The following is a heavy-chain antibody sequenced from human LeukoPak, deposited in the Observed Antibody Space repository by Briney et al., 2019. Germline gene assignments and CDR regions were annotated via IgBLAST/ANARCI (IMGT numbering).Heavy chain of an antibody. V-gene: IGHV3-21*05. CDR1: GFTFSSYS. J-gene: IGHJ4*02. CDR3: ARVIPRAEGKPGPFDY. CDR2: ISSSSSYI. Sequence: NPGGSLRLSCAASGFTFSSYSMNWVRQAPGKGLEWVSYISSSSSYIYYADSVKGRFTISRDNAKNSLYLQMNSLRAEDTAVYYCARVIPRAEGKPGPFDYWGQGTLVTVSS. D-gene: IGHD1-26*01.